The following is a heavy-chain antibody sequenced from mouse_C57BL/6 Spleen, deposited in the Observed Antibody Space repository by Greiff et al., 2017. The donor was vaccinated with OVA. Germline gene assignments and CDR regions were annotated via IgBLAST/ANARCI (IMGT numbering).Heavy chain of an antibody. CDR3: ARGGVITTKAMDY. V-gene: IGHV3-6*01. D-gene: IGHD1-1*01. J-gene: IGHJ4*01. Sequence: EVKLQESGPGLVKPSQSLSLTCSVTGYSITSGYYWNWIRQFPGNKLEWMGYISYDGSNNYNPSLKNRISITRDTSKNQFFLKLNSVTTEDTATYYCARGGVITTKAMDYWGQGTSVTVSS. CDR2: ISYDGSN. CDR1: GYSITSGYY.